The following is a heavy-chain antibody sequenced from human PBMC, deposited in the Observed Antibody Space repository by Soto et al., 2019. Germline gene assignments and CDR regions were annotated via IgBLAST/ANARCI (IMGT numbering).Heavy chain of an antibody. J-gene: IGHJ6*02. D-gene: IGHD3-22*01. CDR3: AKVNHYDSSGYTHHYYYYGMDV. V-gene: IGHV3-23*01. CDR2: ISGSGGST. CDR1: GFTFSGYA. Sequence: PGGSLRLSCAAAGFTFSGYAMSWVRQAPGKGLEWVSAISGSGGSTYYADSVKGRFTLSRDNSKNTLYLQMNSLRAEDTAVYYCAKVNHYDSSGYTHHYYYYGMDVWGQGTTVTVSS.